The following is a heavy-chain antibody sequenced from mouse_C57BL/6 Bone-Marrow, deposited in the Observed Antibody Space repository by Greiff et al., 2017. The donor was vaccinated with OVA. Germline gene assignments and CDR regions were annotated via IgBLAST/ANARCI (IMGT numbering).Heavy chain of an antibody. D-gene: IGHD1-1*01. Sequence: EVKLVESGGGLVKPGGSLKLSCAASGFTFSSYTMSWVRQTPEKRLEWVATISGGGGNTYYPDSVKGRFTISRDNAKNTLYLQMSSLRAEDTALYYCARHDSYGSSSAWFAYWGQGTLVTVSA. CDR3: ARHDSYGSSSAWFAY. V-gene: IGHV5-9*01. J-gene: IGHJ3*01. CDR1: GFTFSSYT. CDR2: ISGGGGNT.